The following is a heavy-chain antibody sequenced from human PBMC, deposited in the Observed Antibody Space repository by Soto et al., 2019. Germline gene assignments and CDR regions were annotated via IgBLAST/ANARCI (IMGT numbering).Heavy chain of an antibody. Sequence: PGGSLRLSCAASGLTFSSYSMNWVRQAPGKGLEWVSYISSSSSTIYYADSVKGRFTISRDNAKNSLYLQMNSLGAEDTAVYYCAKRATGTYFDYWGQGTLVTVSS. J-gene: IGHJ4*02. D-gene: IGHD1-1*01. CDR1: GLTFSSYS. CDR3: AKRATGTYFDY. V-gene: IGHV3-48*01. CDR2: ISSSSSTI.